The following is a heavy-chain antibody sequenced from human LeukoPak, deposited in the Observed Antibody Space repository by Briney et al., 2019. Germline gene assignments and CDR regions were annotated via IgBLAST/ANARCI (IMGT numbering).Heavy chain of an antibody. CDR3: ARDFLLQSEGLFDY. CDR2: IESRGST. J-gene: IGHJ4*02. V-gene: IGHV4-4*07. Sequence: SETLSLTCSVSGGSINSYYWNYIRQPAGKGLEWIGRIESRGSTNYNPSLKSRVTMSVDTSKNQFSLRLNSVTAADTAVYYCARDFLLQSEGLFDYWGQGTLVTVSS. D-gene: IGHD4-11*01. CDR1: GGSINSYY.